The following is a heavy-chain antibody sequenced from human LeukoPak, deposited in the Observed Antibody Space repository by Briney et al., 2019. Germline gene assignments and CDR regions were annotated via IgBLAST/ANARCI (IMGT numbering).Heavy chain of an antibody. D-gene: IGHD4-23*01. Sequence: ASVKVSCKAFGYTFTSNYMHWVRQAPGQGPEWMGVISPSGGSTTYAQKFQGRVTLTRDMSTSTDYLELSSLRSDDTAVYYCARDHSEDYGGKIDYWGQGTLVTVSS. CDR2: ISPSGGST. V-gene: IGHV1-46*01. CDR1: GYTFTSNY. CDR3: ARDHSEDYGGKIDY. J-gene: IGHJ4*02.